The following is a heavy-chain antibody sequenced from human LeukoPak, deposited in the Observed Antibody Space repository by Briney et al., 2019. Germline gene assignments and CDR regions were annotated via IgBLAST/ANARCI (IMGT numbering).Heavy chain of an antibody. D-gene: IGHD3-3*01. V-gene: IGHV3-23*01. CDR2: ISGSGGNT. CDR1: GFTFSTYA. J-gene: IGHJ4*02. Sequence: GGSLRLSCAASGFTFSTYAMSWVRQAPGKGLEWVSAISGSGGNTCYADSVKGRLTISRDNSKNTLYLQMNSLRAEDTAVYYCAKDLFRFLDWGQGTLVTVSS. CDR3: AKDLFRFLD.